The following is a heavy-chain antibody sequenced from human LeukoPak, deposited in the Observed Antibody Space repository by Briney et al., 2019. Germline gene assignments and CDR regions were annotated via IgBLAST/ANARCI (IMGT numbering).Heavy chain of an antibody. CDR2: ISGSGGST. V-gene: IGHV3-23*01. D-gene: IGHD1-7*01. Sequence: PGGSLRLSCAASGFTFSSYAMSWVRQAPGKGLEWVSTISGSGGSTYYADSVKGRFTISRDNSKNTLYLQMNSLRAEDTAVYYCAKDQGDWNYYIDYWGQGTLVTVSS. CDR3: AKDQGDWNYYIDY. J-gene: IGHJ4*02. CDR1: GFTFSSYA.